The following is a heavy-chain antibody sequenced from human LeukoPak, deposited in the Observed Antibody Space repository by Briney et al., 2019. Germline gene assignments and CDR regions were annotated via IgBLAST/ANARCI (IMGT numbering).Heavy chain of an antibody. CDR2: ISSSGSTK. Sequence: GGSLRLSCTASGFTFSSYEMNWVRQAPGKGLEWVSYISSSGSTKYYADSVKGRFTISRDNAKNSLYLQMNSLRAEDTAVYYCARDHGYSSSWIDYWGQGTLVTVSS. V-gene: IGHV3-48*03. CDR3: ARDHGYSSSWIDY. J-gene: IGHJ4*02. D-gene: IGHD6-13*01. CDR1: GFTFSSYE.